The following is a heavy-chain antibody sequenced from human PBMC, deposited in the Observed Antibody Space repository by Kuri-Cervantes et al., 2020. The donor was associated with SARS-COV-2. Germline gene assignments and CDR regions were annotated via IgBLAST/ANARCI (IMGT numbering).Heavy chain of an antibody. CDR3: ARDGCGGSCYGYYYMDV. CDR2: IYTSGST. Sequence: SCTVSGGSISSGSYYWSWIRQPAGKGLEWIGYIYTSGSTNYNPSLKSRVTISVDTSKNQFSLKLSSVTAADTAVYYCARDGCGGSCYGYYYMDVWGKGTTVTVSS. V-gene: IGHV4-61*09. D-gene: IGHD2-15*01. J-gene: IGHJ6*03. CDR1: GGSISSGSYY.